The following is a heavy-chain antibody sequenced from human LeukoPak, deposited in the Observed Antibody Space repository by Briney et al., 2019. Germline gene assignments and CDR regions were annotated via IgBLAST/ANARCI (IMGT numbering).Heavy chain of an antibody. J-gene: IGHJ4*02. V-gene: IGHV3-21*01. D-gene: IGHD3-10*01. CDR2: ISSSSSYI. CDR3: ARYGSGSYIIDY. CDR1: GFTFSSYG. Sequence: PGGSLRLSCAASGFTFSSYGMTWVRQAPGKGLEWVSSISSSSSYIYYADSVKGRFTISRDNAKNSLYLQMNSLRAEDTAVYYCARYGSGSYIIDYWGQGTLVTVSS.